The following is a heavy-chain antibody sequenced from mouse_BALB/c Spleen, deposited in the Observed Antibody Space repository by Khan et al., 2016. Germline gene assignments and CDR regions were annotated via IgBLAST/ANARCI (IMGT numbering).Heavy chain of an antibody. CDR2: ISSGGST. Sequence: EVELVESGGGLVKPGGSLKLSCAASGFTFSSYAMSWVRQTPEKRLEWVASISSGGSTYYPDSVKGRFTISRDNARNILYLQMSSLGSEDTAMYYCSSGGNYYFDYVGQCTPRTDSS. V-gene: IGHV5-6-5*01. D-gene: IGHD2-1*01. J-gene: IGHJ2*01. CDR1: GFTFSSYA. CDR3: SSGGNYYFDY.